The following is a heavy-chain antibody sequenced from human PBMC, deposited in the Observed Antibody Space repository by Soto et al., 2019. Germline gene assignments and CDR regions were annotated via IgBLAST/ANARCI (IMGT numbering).Heavy chain of an antibody. CDR1: GETLTELS. J-gene: IGHJ6*02. V-gene: IGHV1-69*13. CDR2: IIPIFGTA. D-gene: IGHD2-21*02. CDR3: ARSFCGGDCYYYYYGMDV. Sequence: SVKVSCKVCGETLTELSMHWVRQAPGKGLEWMGGIIPIFGTANYAQKFQGRVTITADESTSTAYMELSSLRSEDTAVYYCARSFCGGDCYYYYYGMDVWGQGTTVTVSS.